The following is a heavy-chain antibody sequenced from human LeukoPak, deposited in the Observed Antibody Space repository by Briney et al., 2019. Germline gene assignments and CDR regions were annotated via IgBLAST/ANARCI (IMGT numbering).Heavy chain of an antibody. D-gene: IGHD3-16*02. J-gene: IGHJ3*02. Sequence: GSSVKVSCKASGGTFSNYTINWVRQAPGQRLEWMGRIIPIVGTANCAQNFQGRVTITADKSTSTAYMELSSLRSEDTAVYYCARYLVIRGDAFDIGGQGTMVTVSS. V-gene: IGHV1-69*08. CDR3: ARYLVIRGDAFDI. CDR2: IIPIVGTA. CDR1: GGTFSNYT.